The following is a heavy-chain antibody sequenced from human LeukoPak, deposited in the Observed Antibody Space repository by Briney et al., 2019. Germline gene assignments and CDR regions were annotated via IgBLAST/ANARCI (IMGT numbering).Heavy chain of an antibody. V-gene: IGHV3-74*01. Sequence: GGSLRLSCAASGFTFSNYWMHWVRQAPGKRLVWVSRIKTDGSNTDYADSVRGRFTISRDNAKNTLYLQMSSLRVEDTAVYYCGRGPGGYFGLDAWGKGTTVTVSS. CDR1: GFTFSNYW. J-gene: IGHJ6*04. CDR2: IKTDGSNT. CDR3: GRGPGGYFGLDA. D-gene: IGHD3-10*01.